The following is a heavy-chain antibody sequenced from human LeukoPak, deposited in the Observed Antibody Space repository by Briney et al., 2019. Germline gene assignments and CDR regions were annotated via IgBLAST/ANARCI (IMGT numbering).Heavy chain of an antibody. CDR1: GFSLSTSAMR. CDR2: IEWYGDK. J-gene: IGHJ4*02. V-gene: IGHV2-70*04. D-gene: IGHD1-26*01. CDR3: ARTSMGAFDY. Sequence: SGPALVKPTQTLTLTCTFSGFSLSTSAMRVSWIRQPPVKALEWLACIEWYGDKFYSTSLETRLTIPKDTPKNEVLLTMTNMDPVDTATYYCARTSMGAFDYWGQGTLVTVSS.